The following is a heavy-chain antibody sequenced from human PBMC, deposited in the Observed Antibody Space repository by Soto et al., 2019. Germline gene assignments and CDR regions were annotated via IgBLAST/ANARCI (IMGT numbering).Heavy chain of an antibody. V-gene: IGHV3-30-3*01. CDR1: GFTFSSYA. CDR2: ISYDGSNK. J-gene: IGHJ6*02. Sequence: GGSLRLSCAASGFTFSSYAMHWVRQAPGKGLEWVAVISYDGSNKYYADSVKGRFTISRDNSKNTLYLQMNSLRAEDTAVYYCARASSSMTTLKGYYYYYGMDVWGQGTTVTVSS. D-gene: IGHD4-17*01. CDR3: ARASSSMTTLKGYYYYYGMDV.